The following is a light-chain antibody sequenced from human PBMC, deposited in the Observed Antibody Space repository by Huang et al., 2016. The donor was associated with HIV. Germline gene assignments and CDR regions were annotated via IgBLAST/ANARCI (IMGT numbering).Light chain of an antibody. Sequence: EIVMTQSPATLSVSPGERATLSCRASQSVSSNLAWYQQKPGQAPRLLIYGASTRATGIPATFSGSGSGTEFTLTISSRQSEDFAVYYCQQYNNWPLTFGGGTKVEI. CDR3: QQYNNWPLT. CDR1: QSVSSN. J-gene: IGKJ4*01. V-gene: IGKV3-15*01. CDR2: GAS.